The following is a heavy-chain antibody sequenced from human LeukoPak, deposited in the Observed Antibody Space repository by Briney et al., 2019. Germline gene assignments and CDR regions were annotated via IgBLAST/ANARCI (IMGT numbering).Heavy chain of an antibody. CDR2: ISAYNGNT. Sequence: ASVKVSCKASGYTFTSYGISWVRQAPGQGLEWMGWISAYNGNTNYAQKLQGRVTMTTDTSTSTAYMELRSLRSDDTAVYYCARQAPNSGSNAFDIWGQETMVTVSS. J-gene: IGHJ3*02. CDR3: ARQAPNSGSNAFDI. CDR1: GYTFTSYG. V-gene: IGHV1-18*01. D-gene: IGHD3-10*01.